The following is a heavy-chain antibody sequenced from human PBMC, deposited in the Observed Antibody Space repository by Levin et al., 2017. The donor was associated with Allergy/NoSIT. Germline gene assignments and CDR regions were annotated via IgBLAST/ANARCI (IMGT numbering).Heavy chain of an antibody. Sequence: PSETLSLTCTVSGGSISGFYWSWIRQPAGKGLEWIGRVYSSGSTNYNPSLRSRVTMSIDTSKSQFSLRVNSVTAADTAIYYCAIHSSWSPYYYYYGMDVWGQGATVTVSS. V-gene: IGHV4-4*07. CDR1: GGSISGFY. J-gene: IGHJ6*02. CDR2: VYSSGST. D-gene: IGHD6-13*01. CDR3: AIHSSWSPYYYYYGMDV.